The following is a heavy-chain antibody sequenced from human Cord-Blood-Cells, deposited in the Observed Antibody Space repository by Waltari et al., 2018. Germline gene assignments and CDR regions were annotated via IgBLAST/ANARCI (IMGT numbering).Heavy chain of an antibody. J-gene: IGHJ3*02. D-gene: IGHD1-26*01. CDR2: INHSGST. Sequence: QVQLQQWGAGLLKPSETLSLTCAVHGGSFSGYYWSWIRQPPGKGLEWIGEINHSGSTNYNPSLKSRVTISVDTSKNQFSLKLSSVTAADTAVYYCAAATTGDAFDIWGQGTMVTVSS. CDR1: GGSFSGYY. CDR3: AAATTGDAFDI. V-gene: IGHV4-34*01.